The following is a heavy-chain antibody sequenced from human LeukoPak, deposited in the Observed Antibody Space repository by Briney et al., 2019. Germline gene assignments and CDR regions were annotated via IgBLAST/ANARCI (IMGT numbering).Heavy chain of an antibody. Sequence: SETPSLTCTVSGYSISSGYYWGWIRQPPGKGLERIGSIYHSGSTYYNPSLKSRVTISVDTSKNQFSLKLSSVTAADTAVYYFASYCSSTSCFASDVFDIWGQGTMVTVSS. CDR3: ASYCSSTSCFASDVFDI. CDR1: GYSISSGYY. D-gene: IGHD2-2*01. J-gene: IGHJ3*02. CDR2: IYHSGST. V-gene: IGHV4-38-2*02.